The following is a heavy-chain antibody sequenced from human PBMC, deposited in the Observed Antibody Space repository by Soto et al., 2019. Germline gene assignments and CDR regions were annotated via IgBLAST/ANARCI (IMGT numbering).Heavy chain of an antibody. D-gene: IGHD3-10*01. CDR2: IYYSGST. CDR1: GGSISSYY. Sequence: SETLSLTCTVSGGSISSYYWSWIRQPPGKGLEWIGYIYYSGSTNYNPSLKSRVTISVDTSKNQFSLKLSSVTAADTAVYYCARGAVIAPYGSGSYFDYWGQGTLVTVSS. V-gene: IGHV4-59*01. CDR3: ARGAVIAPYGSGSYFDY. J-gene: IGHJ4*02.